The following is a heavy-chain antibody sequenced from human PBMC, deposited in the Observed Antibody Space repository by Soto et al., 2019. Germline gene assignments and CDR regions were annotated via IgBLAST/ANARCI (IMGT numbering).Heavy chain of an antibody. CDR3: ARGETTAVTKWFYP. D-gene: IGHD4-17*01. CDR2: INHSGST. V-gene: IGHV4-34*01. CDR1: GGFFSGYY. Sequence: QVQLQQWGAGLLKPSETLSLTCAVYGGFFSGYYWSWIRQPPGKELEWNGEINHSGSTNYNPSLKSRVTISVDPAKKQFFLKLSSVPAADTAVYCCARGETTAVTKWFYPWGEGTLVTVSS. J-gene: IGHJ5*02.